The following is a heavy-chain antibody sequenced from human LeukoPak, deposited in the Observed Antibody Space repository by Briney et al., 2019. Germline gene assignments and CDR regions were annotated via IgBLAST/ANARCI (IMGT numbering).Heavy chain of an antibody. V-gene: IGHV4-39*07. CDR1: GGSISSNSYY. CDR3: ARSQSGSYFWNY. J-gene: IGHJ4*02. D-gene: IGHD1-26*01. Sequence: SETLSLTCTVSGGSISSNSYYWGWIRQPPGKGLEWIGSIYYSGSTYYNPSLKSRVTISVDTSKNQFSLKLSSVTAADTAVYYCARSQSGSYFWNYWGQGTLVTVSS. CDR2: IYYSGST.